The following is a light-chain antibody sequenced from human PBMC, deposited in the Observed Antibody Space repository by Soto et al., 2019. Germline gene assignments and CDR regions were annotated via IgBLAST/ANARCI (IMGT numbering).Light chain of an antibody. CDR3: CSYAGSNYG. Sequence: QSVLTQPHSVSGSPGQSVTISCTGTSSDVGAYNFVSWFQQHPGKAPKLLISDVNKRPSGVPDRFSGSKSGNTASLTISGLQAEDEADCHRCSYAGSNYGFGTGTKVPVL. CDR1: SSDVGAYNF. J-gene: IGLJ1*01. V-gene: IGLV2-11*01. CDR2: DVN.